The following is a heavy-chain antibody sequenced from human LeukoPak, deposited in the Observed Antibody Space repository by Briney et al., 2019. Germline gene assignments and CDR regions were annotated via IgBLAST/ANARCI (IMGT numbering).Heavy chain of an antibody. Sequence: PSETLSLTCTVSGGSISSYYWSWIRQPPGKGLEWIGYIYYSGSTNYNPSLKSRVTISVDTSKNQFSLKLSSVTAADTAVYYCASGGELQGVEPNYGGWARDYYYYYMDVWGKGTTVTVSS. V-gene: IGHV4-59*01. J-gene: IGHJ6*03. CDR3: ASGGELQGVEPNYGGWARDYYYYYMDV. CDR1: GGSISSYY. CDR2: IYYSGST. D-gene: IGHD4-23*01.